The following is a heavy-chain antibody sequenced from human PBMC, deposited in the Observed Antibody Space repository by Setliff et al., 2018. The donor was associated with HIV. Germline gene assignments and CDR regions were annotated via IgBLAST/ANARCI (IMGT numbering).Heavy chain of an antibody. D-gene: IGHD5-12*01. CDR2: INAGNGNT. CDR1: GYTFTDYA. J-gene: IGHJ6*02. CDR3: ARDSAIVTTIIDHYYGMDV. V-gene: IGHV1-3*01. Sequence: ASVKVSCKASGYTFTDYAIYWMRQAPGQRLEWLGWINAGNGNTEYSQNFQGRVTISRDTSASTAYMELGSLRSEDTAVYYCARDSAIVTTIIDHYYGMDVWGQGTTVTVSS.